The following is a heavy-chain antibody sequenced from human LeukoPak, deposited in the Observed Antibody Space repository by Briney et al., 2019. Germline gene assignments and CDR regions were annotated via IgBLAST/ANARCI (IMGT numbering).Heavy chain of an antibody. D-gene: IGHD4-23*01. CDR3: ARVPRWYVIDY. Sequence: PGRSLRLSCAASGFTFSSYGMHWVRQAPGKGLEWVAVISYDGSNKYYADSVKGRFTISRDNAKNSLYLQMNSLRAEDTAVYYCARVPRWYVIDYWGQGTLVTVSS. J-gene: IGHJ4*02. V-gene: IGHV3-30*03. CDR2: ISYDGSNK. CDR1: GFTFSSYG.